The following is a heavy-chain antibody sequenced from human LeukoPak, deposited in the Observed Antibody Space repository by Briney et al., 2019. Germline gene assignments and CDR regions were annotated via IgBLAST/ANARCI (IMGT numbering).Heavy chain of an antibody. J-gene: IGHJ2*01. Sequence: RPSETLSLTCGVSSGSLSGYYWRWIRQPPGGGLEWLGEITHSGSPNYNPSLKSRVTISGDTSKKQFSLNLKSVTAADTGVYYCARGVDLWGRGTLVTVSS. CDR2: ITHSGSP. CDR3: ARGVDL. CDR1: SGSLSGYY. V-gene: IGHV4-34*01.